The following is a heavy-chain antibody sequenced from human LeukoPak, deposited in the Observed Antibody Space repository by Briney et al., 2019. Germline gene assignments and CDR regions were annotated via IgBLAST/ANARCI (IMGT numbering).Heavy chain of an antibody. D-gene: IGHD4-17*01. CDR3: AKDPNGDYIGTFDI. J-gene: IGHJ3*02. CDR2: ISSTSSTI. Sequence: PGGSLRLSCVASGFTFSSFSMDWVRQAPGKGLEWVSYISSTSSTIYYADSVQGRFTISRDNSKNTLYLQMNSLRAEDTAVYYCAKDPNGDYIGTFDIWGQGTMVTVSS. V-gene: IGHV3-48*01. CDR1: GFTFSSFS.